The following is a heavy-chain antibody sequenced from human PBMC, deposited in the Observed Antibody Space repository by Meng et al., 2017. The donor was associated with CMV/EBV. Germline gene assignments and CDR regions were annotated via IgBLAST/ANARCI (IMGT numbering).Heavy chain of an antibody. CDR3: ARDYGSYYPLYYYYGMDV. CDR2: INWNGGST. Sequence: GESLKISCAASGFTFDDYGMSWVRQAPGKGLEWVSGINWNGGSTGYADSVKGRFTISRDNAKNSLYLQMNSLRAEDTALYYCARDYGSYYPLYYYYGMDVWGQGTTVTDSS. J-gene: IGHJ6*02. CDR1: GFTFDDYG. V-gene: IGHV3-20*04. D-gene: IGHD1-26*01.